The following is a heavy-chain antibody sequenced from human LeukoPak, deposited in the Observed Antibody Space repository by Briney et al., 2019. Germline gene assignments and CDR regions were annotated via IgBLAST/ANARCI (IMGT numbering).Heavy chain of an antibody. V-gene: IGHV3-48*02. D-gene: IGHD4-23*01. Sequence: PGGSLRLSCAASGFTFSSYSMHWLRQAPGKGLEWVSYISSSSSTIYYADSVKGRFTISRENAKNSLYLQVNSLRDEDTAVYYCAFSHDYGSNFLGGYYFDYWGQGTLVTVSS. J-gene: IGHJ4*02. CDR1: GFTFSSYS. CDR2: ISSSSSTI. CDR3: AFSHDYGSNFLGGYYFDY.